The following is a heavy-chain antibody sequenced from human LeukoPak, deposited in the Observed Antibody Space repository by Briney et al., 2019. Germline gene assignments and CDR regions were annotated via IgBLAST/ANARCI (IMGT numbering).Heavy chain of an antibody. CDR3: ARTDYYDSSGYYLYYFDY. CDR1: GYTFTNYA. CDR2: INPNSGGT. D-gene: IGHD3-22*01. V-gene: IGHV1-2*02. J-gene: IGHJ4*02. Sequence: ASVKVSCKASGYTFTNYAMNWVRQAPGQGLEWMGWINPNSGGTNYAQKFQGRVTMTRDTSISTAYMELSRLRSDDTAVYYCARTDYYDSSGYYLYYFDYWGQGTLVTVSS.